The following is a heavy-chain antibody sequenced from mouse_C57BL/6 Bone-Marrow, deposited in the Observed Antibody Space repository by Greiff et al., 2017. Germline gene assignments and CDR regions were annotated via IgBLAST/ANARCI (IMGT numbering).Heavy chain of an antibody. D-gene: IGHD1-1*01. J-gene: IGHJ3*01. V-gene: IGHV1-81*01. CDR3: ARWNYYGISLFAY. Sequence: QVQLQQSGAELARPGASVKLSCKASGYTFTSYGISWVKQRTGQGLEWIGEIYPRSGNTYYNEKFKGKATLTADKSSSTAYMELRSLTSEDSAVYFCARWNYYGISLFAYWDQGTLVTVSA. CDR2: IYPRSGNT. CDR1: GYTFTSYG.